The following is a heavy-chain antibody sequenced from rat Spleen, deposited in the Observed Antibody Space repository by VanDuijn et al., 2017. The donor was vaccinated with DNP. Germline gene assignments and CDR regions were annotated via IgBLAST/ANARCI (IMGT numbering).Heavy chain of an antibody. CDR1: GFTFSSYW. Sequence: EVHLMESGGDLVQPGRSLKLSCAASGFTFSSYWMFWIRQAPGKGLEWVASISYDGSRTYYRDSVKGRFTISRDNAKSTLYLQMDSLRSEDTATYYCTTDFERGYWGQGTLVTVSS. CDR2: ISYDGSRT. CDR3: TTDFERGY. D-gene: IGHD1-11*01. V-gene: IGHV5-20*01. J-gene: IGHJ3*01.